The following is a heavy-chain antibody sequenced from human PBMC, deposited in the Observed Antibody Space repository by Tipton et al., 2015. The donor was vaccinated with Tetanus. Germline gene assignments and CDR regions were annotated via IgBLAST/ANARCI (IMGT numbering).Heavy chain of an antibody. CDR2: IDPNSGGT. V-gene: IGHV1-2*02. Sequence: QLVQSGAEVKKPGASVKVSCKASGYTFTGYYMYWVRQAPGQGLEWMGWIDPNSGGTVYAQKFQGGVPMTRDTSISTAYMELRSLRSDDTAVYYCARDKGDYISYGMDVWGPGTTVTVS. D-gene: IGHD2-21*01. CDR3: ARDKGDYISYGMDV. J-gene: IGHJ6*02. CDR1: GYTFTGYY.